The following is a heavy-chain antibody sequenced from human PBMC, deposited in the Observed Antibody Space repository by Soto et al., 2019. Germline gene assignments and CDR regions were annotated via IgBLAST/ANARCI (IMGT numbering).Heavy chain of an antibody. J-gene: IGHJ5*02. D-gene: IGHD5-12*01. CDR3: ARGLVDIVATISRGWFDP. V-gene: IGHV4-34*01. CDR2: INHSGST. Sequence: SETLSLTCAVYGGSFSGYYWSWIRQPPGKGLEWIGEINHSGSTNYNPSLKSRVTISVDTSKNQFSLKLSSVTAADTAVYYCARGLVDIVATISRGWFDPWGQGTLVTVSS. CDR1: GGSFSGYY.